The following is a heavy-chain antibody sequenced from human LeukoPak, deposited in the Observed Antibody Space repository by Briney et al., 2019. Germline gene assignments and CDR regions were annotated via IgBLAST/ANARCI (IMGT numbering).Heavy chain of an antibody. V-gene: IGHV3-21*04. CDR1: GFTLSSYS. J-gene: IGHJ5*02. CDR3: ARSPYGDYAWFDP. CDR2: ISSRSSYI. D-gene: IGHD4-17*01. Sequence: GGSLRLSCAASGFTLSSYSMNWVRQAPGKGLEWVSYISSRSSYIYYADSVKGRFTTSRDNAKNSLYLQMNSLRAEDTAVYYCARSPYGDYAWFDPWGQGTLVTVSS.